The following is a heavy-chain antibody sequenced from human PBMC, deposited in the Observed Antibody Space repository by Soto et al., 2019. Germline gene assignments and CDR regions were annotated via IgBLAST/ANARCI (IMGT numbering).Heavy chain of an antibody. CDR3: ARDNRRRTTVTTADY. Sequence: GGSLRLSCAASGFTFSDYYMSWIRQAPGKGLEWVSYISSSGSTIYYADSVKGRFTISRDNAKNSLYLQMNSLRAEDTAVYYCARDNRRRTTVTTADYWGQGTLVTVYS. CDR2: ISSSGSTI. J-gene: IGHJ4*02. D-gene: IGHD4-17*01. CDR1: GFTFSDYY. V-gene: IGHV3-11*01.